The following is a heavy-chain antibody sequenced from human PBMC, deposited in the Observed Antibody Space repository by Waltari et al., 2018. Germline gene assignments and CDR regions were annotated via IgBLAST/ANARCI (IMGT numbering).Heavy chain of an antibody. CDR2: IRSKAYGGTT. D-gene: IGHD4-17*01. Sequence: EVQLVESGGGLVQPGRSLRLSCTDSGFTFGDYAMSWVRQAPGKGLEWVGFIRSKAYGGTTEYAASVKGRFTISRDESKSIAYLQMNSLKTEDTAVDYCTRDYGDYGNYYYGMDVWGQGTTVTVSS. V-gene: IGHV3-49*04. J-gene: IGHJ6*02. CDR1: GFTFGDYA. CDR3: TRDYGDYGNYYYGMDV.